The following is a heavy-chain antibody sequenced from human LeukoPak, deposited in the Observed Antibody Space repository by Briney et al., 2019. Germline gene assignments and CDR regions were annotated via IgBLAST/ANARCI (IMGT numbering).Heavy chain of an antibody. D-gene: IGHD6-6*01. CDR3: ARVVWGSSSTYFDY. J-gene: IGHJ4*02. CDR1: GYTFTSYD. Sequence: ASVKVSCKASGYTFTSYDINWVRQATGQGLEWMGWMNPNSGNTGYAQKFQSRVTITRNTSISTAYMELSSLRSEDTAVYYCARVVWGSSSTYFDYWGQGTLVTVSS. V-gene: IGHV1-8*03. CDR2: MNPNSGNT.